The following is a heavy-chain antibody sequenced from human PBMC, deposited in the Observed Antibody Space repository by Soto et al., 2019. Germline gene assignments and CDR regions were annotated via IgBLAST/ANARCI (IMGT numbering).Heavy chain of an antibody. CDR1: GFTFSNCA. CDR3: AKGNTSGWYFVDY. D-gene: IGHD6-19*01. J-gene: IGHJ4*02. CDR2: ISGTGRST. V-gene: IGHV3-23*01. Sequence: EVQVWESGGGLVQPGGSLRLSCEASGFTFSNCAMSWVRQAPGKGLEWVSGISGTGRSTFYADSVKDRFTISRDNSKNTVYRQMSGLRAEDTAVYFCAKGNTSGWYFVDYWGRGTLVTVSS.